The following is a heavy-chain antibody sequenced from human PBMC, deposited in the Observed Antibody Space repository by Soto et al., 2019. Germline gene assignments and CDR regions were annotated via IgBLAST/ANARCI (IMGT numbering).Heavy chain of an antibody. CDR2: ISNSGGNT. CDR1: GYTFSSYA. CDR3: AKDQRGVSAAARMDV. J-gene: IGHJ6*02. Sequence: EVQLLESGGALVQPGGXLRLSCAASGYTFSSYAMTWVRQAPGKGLEWVSAISNSGGNTFHADSVKGRFTISRDNSKNTLYLQMNSLRAEDTAVYXCAKDQRGVSAAARMDVWGQGXTVTVSS. V-gene: IGHV3-23*01. D-gene: IGHD6-13*01.